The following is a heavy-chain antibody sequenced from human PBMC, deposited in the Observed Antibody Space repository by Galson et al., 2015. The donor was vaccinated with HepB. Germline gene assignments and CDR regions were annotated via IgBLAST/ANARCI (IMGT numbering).Heavy chain of an antibody. CDR2: ISGSGGST. J-gene: IGHJ4*02. Sequence: LRLSCAASGFTFSSYAMSWVRQAPGKGLEWVSAISGSGGSTYYADSVRGRFTISRDNSKNTLYLQMNSLRAEDTAVYYCAKDSSGYSSSWYGYWGQGTLVTVSS. D-gene: IGHD6-13*01. CDR1: GFTFSSYA. V-gene: IGHV3-23*01. CDR3: AKDSSGYSSSWYGY.